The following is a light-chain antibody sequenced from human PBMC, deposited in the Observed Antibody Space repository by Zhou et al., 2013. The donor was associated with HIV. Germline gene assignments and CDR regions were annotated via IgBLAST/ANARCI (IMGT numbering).Light chain of an antibody. Sequence: DIQMTQSPSTLSASVGDRVTITCRASQSISSGLAWYQQKPGKTPKLLIYGASSLQSGVPSRFSGSGFGTDFTLTINRLHPEDFATYYCQQANRFPQTFGQGTKVEIK. CDR2: GAS. CDR3: QQANRFPQT. V-gene: IGKV1-12*01. J-gene: IGKJ2*01. CDR1: QSISSG.